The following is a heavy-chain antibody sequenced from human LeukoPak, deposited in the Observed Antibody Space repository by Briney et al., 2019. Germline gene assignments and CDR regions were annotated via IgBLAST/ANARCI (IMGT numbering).Heavy chain of an antibody. V-gene: IGHV1-2*02. Sequence: ASVKVSCKTSGYTFTGYYLHWVRQAPGQGLEWMGWINPNSGGTKSAEKFQGRVSMTRDTSISTAYMELSRLSSDDTAVFYCARQWPHGGKLGYWGQGTLVTVSS. CDR3: ARQWPHGGKLGY. D-gene: IGHD6-19*01. CDR1: GYTFTGYY. CDR2: INPNSGGT. J-gene: IGHJ4*02.